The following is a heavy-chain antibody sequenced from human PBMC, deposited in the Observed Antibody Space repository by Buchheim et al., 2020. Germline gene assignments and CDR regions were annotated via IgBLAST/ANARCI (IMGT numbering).Heavy chain of an antibody. V-gene: IGHV2-5*02. CDR2: IYWDDEV. CDR1: GFSLSTSGVG. Sequence: QITLKESGPTLVKPTQTLTLTCTLSGFSLSTSGVGVGWVRQPPGKALEWLALIYWDDEVRYSSSLRSRLSVTKDTSQTQVVLTMTDMDPVDTATYYYAQYAGITVAGLRYWGPGTL. CDR3: AQYAGITVAGLRY. J-gene: IGHJ4*02. D-gene: IGHD6-19*01.